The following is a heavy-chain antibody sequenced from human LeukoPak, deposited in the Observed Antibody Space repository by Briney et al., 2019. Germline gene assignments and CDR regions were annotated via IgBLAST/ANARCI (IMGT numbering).Heavy chain of an antibody. J-gene: IGHJ1*01. Sequence: GASVKVSCKASGGTFSSYAISWVRQAPGQGLEWMGRIIPIFGIANYAQKFQGRVTITADKSTSTAYMELSSLRSEDTAVYYCALSGDYCDSSGVQHWGQGTLVTVSS. CDR3: ALSGDYCDSSGVQH. V-gene: IGHV1-69*04. D-gene: IGHD3-22*01. CDR2: IIPIFGIA. CDR1: GGTFSSYA.